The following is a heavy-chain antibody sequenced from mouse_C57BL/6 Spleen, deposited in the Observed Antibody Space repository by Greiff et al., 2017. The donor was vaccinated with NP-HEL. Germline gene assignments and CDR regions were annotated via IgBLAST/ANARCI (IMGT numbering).Heavy chain of an antibody. V-gene: IGHV1-52*01. CDR1: GYTFTSYW. CDR2: IDPSDSET. CDR3: ASFMGNYGSSYDWYFDV. J-gene: IGHJ1*03. D-gene: IGHD1-1*01. Sequence: QVQLQQPGAELVRPGSSVKLSCKASGYTFTSYWMHWVKQRPIQGLEWIGNIDPSDSETHYNQKFKDKATLTVDKSSSTAYMQLISLTSEDSAVYDCASFMGNYGSSYDWYFDVWGTGTTVTVSS.